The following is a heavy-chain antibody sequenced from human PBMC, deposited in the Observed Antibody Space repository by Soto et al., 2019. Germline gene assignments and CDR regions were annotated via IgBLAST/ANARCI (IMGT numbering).Heavy chain of an antibody. CDR3: ARDSVEMATKEYYFDY. V-gene: IGHV1-69*13. CDR1: GGTFSIYA. CDR2: IIPIFGTA. D-gene: IGHD5-12*01. J-gene: IGHJ4*02. Sequence: SVKVSCKASGGTFSIYAISCVLQSPLQGLEWMGGIIPIFGTANYAQKFQGRVTITADESTSTAYMELSSLRSEDTAVYYCARDSVEMATKEYYFDYWGQGTLVTVSS.